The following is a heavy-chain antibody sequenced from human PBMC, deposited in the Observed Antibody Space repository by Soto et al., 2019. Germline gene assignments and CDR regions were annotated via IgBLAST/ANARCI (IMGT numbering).Heavy chain of an antibody. V-gene: IGHV1-69*13. Sequence: SVKVSCKASGGTFSSYAISWVRQAPGQGLEWMGGIIPIFGTANYAQKFQGRVTITADESTSTAYMELSSLRSDDTAVYYCASVLKYFDFWSGSQSRYYYMDVWGKGTTVTVSS. J-gene: IGHJ6*03. CDR2: IIPIFGTA. CDR1: GGTFSSYA. CDR3: ASVLKYFDFWSGSQSRYYYMDV. D-gene: IGHD3-3*01.